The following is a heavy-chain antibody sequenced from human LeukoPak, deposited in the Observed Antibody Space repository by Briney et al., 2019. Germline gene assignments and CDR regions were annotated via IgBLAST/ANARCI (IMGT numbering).Heavy chain of an antibody. CDR2: ISAYNGNT. D-gene: IGHD4-17*01. CDR3: ARVTTVTTERYYYMDV. V-gene: IGHV1-18*01. Sequence: GASVKVSFKASGYTFTSYVISWVRQAPGQGLDWMGWISAYNGNTNYAQKLQGRVPMTTDTSTSKAYMELRSLRSDDTAVYYCARVTTVTTERYYYMDVWGKGTTVTISS. J-gene: IGHJ6*03. CDR1: GYTFTSYV.